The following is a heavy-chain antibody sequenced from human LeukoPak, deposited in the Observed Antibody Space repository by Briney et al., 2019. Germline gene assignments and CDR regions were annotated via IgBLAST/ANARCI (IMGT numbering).Heavy chain of an antibody. CDR2: ISWNSGSI. D-gene: IGHD5-12*01. CDR3: AKAGYSGYDVYYYYYYMDV. V-gene: IGHV3-9*01. CDR1: GFTFDDYA. Sequence: GRSLRLSCAASGFTFDDYAMHWVRQAPGKGLEWVSGISWNSGSIGYADSVKGRFTISRDNAKNSLYLQMNSLRAEDTALYYCAKAGYSGYDVYYYYYYMDVWGEGTTVTVSS. J-gene: IGHJ6*03.